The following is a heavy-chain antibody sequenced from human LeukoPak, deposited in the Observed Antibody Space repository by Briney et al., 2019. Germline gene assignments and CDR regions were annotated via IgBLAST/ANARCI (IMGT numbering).Heavy chain of an antibody. V-gene: IGHV3-23*01. Sequence: GGSLRLSCAASGFTFSSYAMSGVRQAPGKGLEWVSAISGSGGSTYYADSVKCRFTISRDNSKNTLYLQMNTLRAHDSAIYYRAKCRRRGGAKVEGTYAVNYGGQGTLVTVSP. J-gene: IGHJ4*02. D-gene: IGHD5-24*01. CDR2: ISGSGGST. CDR3: AKCRRRGGAKVEGTYAVNY. CDR1: GFTFSSYA.